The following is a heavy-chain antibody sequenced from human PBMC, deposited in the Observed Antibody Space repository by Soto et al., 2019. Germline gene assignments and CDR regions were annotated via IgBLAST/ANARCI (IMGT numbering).Heavy chain of an antibody. CDR2: ISAYNGNT. D-gene: IGHD2-2*01. Sequence: ASVKVSCKASGYTFTSYGISWVRQAPGQGLEWMGWISAYNGNTNYAQKLQGRVTMTTDTSTSTAYMELRSLRSDDTAVYYCARWGDIVVVPAAPYYYYYGMDVWGQGTTVTV. J-gene: IGHJ6*02. CDR1: GYTFTSYG. CDR3: ARWGDIVVVPAAPYYYYYGMDV. V-gene: IGHV1-18*01.